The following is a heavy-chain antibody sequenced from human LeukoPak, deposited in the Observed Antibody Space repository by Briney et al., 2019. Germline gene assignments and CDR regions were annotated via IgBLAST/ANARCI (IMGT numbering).Heavy chain of an antibody. J-gene: IGHJ4*02. Sequence: SETLSLTCTVSGGSISSYYWSWIRQPPGKGLEWIGYIYYSGSTNYNPSLKSRVTISVDTSKNQFSLKLSRLRSDDTAMYYCARDLWVEDWGDLDYWGQGTLVTVSS. D-gene: IGHD3-10*01. V-gene: IGHV4-59*01. CDR1: GGSISSYY. CDR3: ARDLWVEDWGDLDY. CDR2: IYYSGST.